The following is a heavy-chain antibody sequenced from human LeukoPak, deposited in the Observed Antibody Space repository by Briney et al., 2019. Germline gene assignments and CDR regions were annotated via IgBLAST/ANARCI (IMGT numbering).Heavy chain of an antibody. CDR1: GGSISSYY. V-gene: IGHV4-59*12. D-gene: IGHD6-19*01. CDR3: ARDLGYSNGWYDY. J-gene: IGHJ4*02. Sequence: PSETLSLTCTVSGGSISSYYWSWIRQPPGKGLEWIGYIYYSGSTNYNPSLKSRVTMSLDTSKNQFSLKLSSVTAADTAVYYCARDLGYSNGWYDYWGQGTLVTVSS. CDR2: IYYSGST.